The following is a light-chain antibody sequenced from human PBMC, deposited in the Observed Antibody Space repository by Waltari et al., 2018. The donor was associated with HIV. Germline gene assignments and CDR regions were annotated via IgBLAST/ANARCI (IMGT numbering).Light chain of an antibody. CDR1: SSDVGFLNY. CDR3: SSYTGSNTLGV. Sequence: ALTQPASVSGSPGPSITIPCTGASSDVGFLNYFPRYQQPPGKVPKLMIYDVSKRPSGVSNRFSGSKSGNTASLTISGLQAEDEADYYCSSYTGSNTLGVFGTGTRVTVL. V-gene: IGLV2-14*03. CDR2: DVS. J-gene: IGLJ1*01.